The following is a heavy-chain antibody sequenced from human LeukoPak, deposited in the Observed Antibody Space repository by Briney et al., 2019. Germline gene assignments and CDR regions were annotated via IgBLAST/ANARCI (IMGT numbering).Heavy chain of an antibody. J-gene: IGHJ5*02. CDR2: IIPIFGTA. V-gene: IGHV1-69*05. Sequence: ASVKVSCKASGGTFSSYAISWVRQAPGQGLEWMGGIIPIFGTANYAQKFQGRVTITTDESTSTAYMELSSLRSEDTAVCYCATLPYYCSSTSCYSRWGFDPWGQGTLVTVSS. CDR3: ATLPYYCSSTSCYSRWGFDP. D-gene: IGHD2-2*02. CDR1: GGTFSSYA.